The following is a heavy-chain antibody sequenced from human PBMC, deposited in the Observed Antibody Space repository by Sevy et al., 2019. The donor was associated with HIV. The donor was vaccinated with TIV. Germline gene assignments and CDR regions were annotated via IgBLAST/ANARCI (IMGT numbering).Heavy chain of an antibody. CDR2: VSGDARST. CDR3: XXXXXXXXXXXXLDALDV. V-gene: IGHV3-23*01. J-gene: IGHJ3*01. CDR1: GFTFNSYA. Sequence: GGSLRLSCAASGFTFNSYAMHWVRQAPGKGLEWVSAVSGDARSTFYPDSVKGRFTISRDNSKNTLYLQMNSLRAEDXXXXXXXXXXXXXXXXXXLDALDVWGQGTMVTVS.